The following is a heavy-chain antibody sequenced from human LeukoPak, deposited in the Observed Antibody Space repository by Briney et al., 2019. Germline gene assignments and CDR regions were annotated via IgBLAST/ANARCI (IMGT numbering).Heavy chain of an antibody. CDR1: GFTFGDYA. D-gene: IGHD3-10*01. CDR3: AKDRYYYGLGYYFDY. CDR2: IIASGRDT. Sequence: PGGSLRLSCAASGFTFGDYAMNWGRQAPGKGLELVSGIIASGRDTYYADSVKGRFTISSDTSKNTLYLQMNSLRAEDTAVYYCAKDRYYYGLGYYFDYWGQGALVTVSS. J-gene: IGHJ4*02. V-gene: IGHV3-23*01.